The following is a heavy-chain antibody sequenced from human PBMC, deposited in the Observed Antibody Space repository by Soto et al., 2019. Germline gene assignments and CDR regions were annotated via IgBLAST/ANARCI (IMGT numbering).Heavy chain of an antibody. J-gene: IGHJ4*02. CDR2: ISNDGRST. CDR1: GLTFSNFR. V-gene: IGHV3-74*01. D-gene: IGHD2-21*02. Sequence: EVQLVESGGGLVQPGVSLRLSCAASGLTFSNFRMHWVRQAPGKGLVWVALISNDGRSTNHADSVKGRFTISRDNAKSTLYLQLNSLRAEDTAVYYCARDTAGLSYWGQGTLVTVSS. CDR3: ARDTAGLSY.